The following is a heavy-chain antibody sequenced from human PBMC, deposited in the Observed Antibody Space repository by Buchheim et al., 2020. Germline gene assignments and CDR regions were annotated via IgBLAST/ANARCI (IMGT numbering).Heavy chain of an antibody. V-gene: IGHV3-23*04. CDR2: ISATGGTT. CDR3: ARGPSRNWRPGVYYFDY. D-gene: IGHD1-20*01. J-gene: IGHJ4*02. Sequence: EVQLVESGGGLVQPGGSLRLSCAASGFTFSTHAMSWVRQAPGKGLEWVSGISATGGTTYYADSVKGQFTISRDNSKNTLSLQMNSLRAEDTAVYYCARGPSRNWRPGVYYFDYWGQGTL. CDR1: GFTFSTHA.